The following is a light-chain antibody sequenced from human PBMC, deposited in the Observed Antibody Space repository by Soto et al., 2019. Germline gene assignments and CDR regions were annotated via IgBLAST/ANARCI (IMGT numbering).Light chain of an antibody. CDR1: ASVGIY. CDR3: QQRRNWPPLT. V-gene: IGKV3-11*01. Sequence: ETVLPQSPATLSLSPGETATLSCRASASVGIYLAWYQQKPGLAPRLLIYHASNRATGIPTRFSGSGSGTDCTLSISSLEPEDSAVYYCQQRRNWPPLTFGGGTMVE. CDR2: HAS. J-gene: IGKJ4*01.